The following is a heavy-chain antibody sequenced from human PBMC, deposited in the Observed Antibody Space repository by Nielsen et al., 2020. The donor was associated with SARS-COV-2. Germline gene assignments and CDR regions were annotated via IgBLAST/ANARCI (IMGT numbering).Heavy chain of an antibody. J-gene: IGHJ6*02. CDR3: ARDGKVTIFGVGNYYYYYGMDV. CDR2: IHPDGSVK. V-gene: IGHV3-7*01. Sequence: GGSLRLSCAASGFSFRTSWMNWVRQGPGKRLEWVANIHPDGSVKRHVDSVMGRFTISRDNARDSLYLQMNNLRAEDTAVYYCARDGKVTIFGVGNYYYYYGMDVWGQGTTVAVSS. D-gene: IGHD3-3*01. CDR1: GFSFRTSW.